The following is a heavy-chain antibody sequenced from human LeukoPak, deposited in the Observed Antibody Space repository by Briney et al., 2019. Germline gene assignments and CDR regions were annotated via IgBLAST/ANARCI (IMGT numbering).Heavy chain of an antibody. D-gene: IGHD1-26*01. CDR1: GFAFSTYS. Sequence: PGGSLRLSCAASGFAFSTYSMNWVRQAPGKGLEWVSSISSSSTYIYYADSVKGRVTISRDNAKNSLYPQMNSLRAEDTAVYYCARVLSGCETTRCELDYWGQGTLVTVSS. V-gene: IGHV3-21*01. CDR2: ISSSSTYI. CDR3: ARVLSGCETTRCELDY. J-gene: IGHJ4*02.